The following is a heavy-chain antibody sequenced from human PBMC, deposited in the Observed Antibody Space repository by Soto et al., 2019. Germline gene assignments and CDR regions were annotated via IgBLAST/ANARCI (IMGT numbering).Heavy chain of an antibody. J-gene: IGHJ4*02. Sequence: LRLSCAASGFAFNDFAMSWVRQAPGKGPEWLSTISGSGDKTFHSDSVKGRFDISRDNSNNKMFLQMNSLRAEDTAIYYCAKGASHAPFEKWGRGTLVTVSS. CDR3: AKGASHAPFEK. CDR1: GFAFNDFA. CDR2: ISGSGDKT. V-gene: IGHV3-23*01.